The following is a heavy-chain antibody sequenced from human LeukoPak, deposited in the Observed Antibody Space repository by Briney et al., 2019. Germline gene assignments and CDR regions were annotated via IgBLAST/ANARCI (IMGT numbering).Heavy chain of an antibody. V-gene: IGHV3-30*18. Sequence: PGGSLRLSCAASGFTFSGYGIHWVRQAPGKGLEWVAVISYDGSNKYYADSVKGRFNTSRDNSKNTLYLQMNRLRAEDTAVYYCAKVGGSGYSYGRYHFGYWGQGTLVTVSS. CDR3: AKVGGSGYSYGRYHFGY. CDR1: GFTFSGYG. D-gene: IGHD5-18*01. J-gene: IGHJ4*02. CDR2: ISYDGSNK.